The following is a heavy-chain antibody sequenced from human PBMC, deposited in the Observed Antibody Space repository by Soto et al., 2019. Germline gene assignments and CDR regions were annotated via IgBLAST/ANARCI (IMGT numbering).Heavy chain of an antibody. CDR1: GFTFDSHG. V-gene: IGHV3-30*18. CDR2: ISSDGNNK. J-gene: IGHJ5*02. Sequence: QVQLVESGGGAVQPGRSLRLSCAASGFTFDSHGMHWVRQAPGKGLEWVAGISSDGNNKYYADSVKGRFTISRDNFNNILYLQMSSLRAEDTAVYYCEKDLLPKTVTTCGSWGQGTLVTVSS. CDR3: EKDLLPKTVTTCGS. D-gene: IGHD4-17*01.